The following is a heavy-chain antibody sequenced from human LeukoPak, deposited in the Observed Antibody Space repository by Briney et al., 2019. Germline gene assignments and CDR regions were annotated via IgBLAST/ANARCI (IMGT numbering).Heavy chain of an antibody. V-gene: IGHV4-59*01. J-gene: IGHJ4*02. CDR3: ARSIVVVAFDC. CDR1: GGSISSYY. Sequence: SETLSLTCTVSGGSISSYYWSWIRQPPGKGLEWIGYIYYSGSTNYNPSLKSRVTISVDTSKNQFSLKLSSVTAADTAVYYCARSIVVVAFDCWGQGTLVSVSS. CDR2: IYYSGST. D-gene: IGHD3-22*01.